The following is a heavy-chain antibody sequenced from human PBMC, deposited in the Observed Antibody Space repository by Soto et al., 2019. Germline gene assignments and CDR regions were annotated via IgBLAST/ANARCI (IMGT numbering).Heavy chain of an antibody. Sequence: EVQLVESGGGLVQPGGSLRLSCAASGFTFSSYSMNWVRQAPGKGLEWVSYISSSGSTIYYADSVKGRFTISRDNADSSLYLQMNRLRAEDTAVYYCARDNYGDYLLGYWGQGTLVTVSS. CDR2: ISSSGSTI. D-gene: IGHD4-17*01. CDR3: ARDNYGDYLLGY. V-gene: IGHV3-48*01. J-gene: IGHJ4*02. CDR1: GFTFSSYS.